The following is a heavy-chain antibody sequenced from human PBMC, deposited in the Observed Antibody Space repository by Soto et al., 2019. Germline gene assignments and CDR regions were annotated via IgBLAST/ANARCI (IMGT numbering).Heavy chain of an antibody. CDR2: INAGNGNT. V-gene: IGHV1-3*01. J-gene: IGHJ4*02. D-gene: IGHD6-13*01. CDR1: GYTFTSYA. Sequence: ASVKVSCKASGYTFTSYAMYWVRQAPGQRLEWMGWINAGNGNTKYSQKFQGRVTITRDTSASTAYMELRSLRSDDTAVYYCARESFISSAGTYYFDYWGQGTQVTVSS. CDR3: ARESFISSAGTYYFDY.